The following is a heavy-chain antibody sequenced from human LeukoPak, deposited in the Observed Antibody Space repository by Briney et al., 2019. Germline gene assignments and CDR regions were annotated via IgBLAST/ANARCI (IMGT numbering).Heavy chain of an antibody. Sequence: GGSLRLSCAASGFTFSSYWMSWVRQAPGKGLEWVANIKQDGSEKYYVDSVKGRFTISRDNSKNTLYLQMNSLRAEDTAVYYCAKDIFAMATTQGYFDYWGQGTLVTVSS. J-gene: IGHJ4*02. CDR3: AKDIFAMATTQGYFDY. V-gene: IGHV3-7*01. CDR2: IKQDGSEK. D-gene: IGHD5-24*01. CDR1: GFTFSSYW.